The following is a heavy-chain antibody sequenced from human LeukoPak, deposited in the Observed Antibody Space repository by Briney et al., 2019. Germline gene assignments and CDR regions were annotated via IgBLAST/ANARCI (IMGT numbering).Heavy chain of an antibody. J-gene: IGHJ4*02. CDR1: GYTFTGYY. V-gene: IGHV1-2*02. CDR3: ARDLVGRGYSSSSGDY. Sequence: ASVKVSCKASGYTFTGYYMHWVRQAPGQGLEWMGWINPNSGGTNYAQKFQGRVTMTRDTSISTAYMELSRLRSDDTAVYYCARDLVGRGYSSSSGDYWGQGTLVTVSS. CDR2: INPNSGGT. D-gene: IGHD6-6*01.